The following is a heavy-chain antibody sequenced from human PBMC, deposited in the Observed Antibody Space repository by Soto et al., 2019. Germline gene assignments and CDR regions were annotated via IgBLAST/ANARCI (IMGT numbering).Heavy chain of an antibody. D-gene: IGHD2-2*01. CDR3: ARAALVVVPAARWRSYYFDY. CDR1: GGTFSSYA. CDR2: IIPIFGTA. J-gene: IGHJ4*02. V-gene: IGHV1-69*13. Sequence: GASVKVSCKASGGTFSSYAISWVRQAPGQGLEWMGGIIPIFGTANYAQKFQGRVTITADESTSTAYMELSSLRSEDTAVYYCARAALVVVPAARWRSYYFDYWGQGTLVTSPQ.